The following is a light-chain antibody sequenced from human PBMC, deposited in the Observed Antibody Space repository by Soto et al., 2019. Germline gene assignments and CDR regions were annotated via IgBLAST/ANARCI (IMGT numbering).Light chain of an antibody. J-gene: IGLJ2*01. Sequence: QAVLTQPPSASGSPGQSVTISCTGTSTDVGGYSYVSWYQQHPGKAPKVMIYEVSKRPSGVPDRFSGSKSGNMASLTVSGLQAEDEADYYCSSYAVSNNVVFGGGTKLTVL. CDR2: EVS. V-gene: IGLV2-8*01. CDR3: SSYAVSNNVV. CDR1: STDVGGYSY.